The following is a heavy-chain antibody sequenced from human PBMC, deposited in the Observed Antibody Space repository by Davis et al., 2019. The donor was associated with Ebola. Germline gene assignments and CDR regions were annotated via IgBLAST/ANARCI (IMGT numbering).Heavy chain of an antibody. CDR2: INHSGST. Sequence: SETLSLTCAVYGGSFSGYYWSWIRQPPGKGLEWIGEINHSGSTNYNPSLKSRVTISVDTFKNQFSLKLSSVTAADTAVYYCARTRGYSGYARFDYWGQGTLVTVSS. D-gene: IGHD5-12*01. V-gene: IGHV4-34*01. CDR3: ARTRGYSGYARFDY. J-gene: IGHJ4*02. CDR1: GGSFSGYY.